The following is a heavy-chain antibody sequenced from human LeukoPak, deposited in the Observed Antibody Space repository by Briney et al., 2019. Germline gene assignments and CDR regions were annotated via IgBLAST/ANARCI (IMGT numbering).Heavy chain of an antibody. CDR3: ARVSTYYDFWSAPRPLYYFDY. V-gene: IGHV1-8*01. CDR2: MNPNSGNT. Sequence: GASVKVSCKASGYTFTSYDTNWVRQATGQGLEWMGWMNPNSGNTGYAQKFQGRVTMTRNTSISTAYMELSSLRPEDTAVYYCARVSTYYDFWSAPRPLYYFDYWGQGTLSPSPQ. J-gene: IGHJ4*02. CDR1: GYTFTSYD. D-gene: IGHD3-3*01.